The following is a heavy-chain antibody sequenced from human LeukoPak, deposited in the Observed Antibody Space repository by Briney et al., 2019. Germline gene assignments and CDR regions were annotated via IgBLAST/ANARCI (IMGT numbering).Heavy chain of an antibody. D-gene: IGHD3-22*01. CDR2: IKQDGSEK. J-gene: IGHJ4*02. CDR3: ARVDLGSNYDSSGYCPY. Sequence: GGSLRLSCAASGFTFSSYWMSWVRQAPGKGLEWVANIKQDGSEKYYVDSVKGRFTISRDNAKNSLYLQMNSLRSEDTAVYYCARVDLGSNYDSSGYCPYWGQGTLVTVSS. V-gene: IGHV3-7*03. CDR1: GFTFSSYW.